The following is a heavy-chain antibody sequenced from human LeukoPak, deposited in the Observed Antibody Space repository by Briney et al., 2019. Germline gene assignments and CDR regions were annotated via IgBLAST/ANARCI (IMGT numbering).Heavy chain of an antibody. CDR2: IYTSGST. CDR1: GGSISSGSYY. CDR3: ARRYQLLYFGYFDY. V-gene: IGHV4-61*02. J-gene: IGHJ4*02. D-gene: IGHD2-2*02. Sequence: SETLSLTCTVSGGSISSGSYYWRWLRQPAGTGLEWVGRIYTSGSTNYNPSLKSRVTISVDTSKNQFSLKLSSVTAADTAVYYCARRYQLLYFGYFDYWGQGTLVTVSS.